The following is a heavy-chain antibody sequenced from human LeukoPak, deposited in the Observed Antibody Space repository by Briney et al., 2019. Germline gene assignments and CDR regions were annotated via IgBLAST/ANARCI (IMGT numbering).Heavy chain of an antibody. CDR3: TKEGVGAPAKYAFDI. CDR2: VSSGGSVQ. Sequence: GGSLRLSCAASGFTFSSYAMHWVRQAPGKGLEWLAVVSSGGSVQFYLDSVKGRFTVSRDNSKNTIYLQINSLRAEDTAAYYCTKEGVGAPAKYAFDIWGQGTVVTVSS. J-gene: IGHJ3*02. D-gene: IGHD4/OR15-4a*01. CDR1: GFTFSSYA. V-gene: IGHV3-30*04.